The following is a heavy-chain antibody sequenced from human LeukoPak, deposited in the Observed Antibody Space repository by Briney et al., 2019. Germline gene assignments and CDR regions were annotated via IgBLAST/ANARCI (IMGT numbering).Heavy chain of an antibody. CDR3: ARGFFCSGGSCYSRPIDY. V-gene: IGHV3-66*01. CDR1: GFTVSSNY. D-gene: IGHD2-15*01. CDR2: IYSGGST. Sequence: GGSLRLSCAASGFTVSSNYMSWVRQAPGKGLGWVSVIYSGGSTYYADSVKGRFTISRDNSKNTLYLQMNSLRAEDTAVYYCARGFFCSGGSCYSRPIDYWGQGTLVTVSS. J-gene: IGHJ4*02.